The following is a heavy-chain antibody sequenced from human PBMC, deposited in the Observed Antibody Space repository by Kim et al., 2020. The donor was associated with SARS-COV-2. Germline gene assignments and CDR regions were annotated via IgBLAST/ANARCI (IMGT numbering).Heavy chain of an antibody. Sequence: SETLSLTCTVSGGSISSSSYYWGWIRQPPGKGLEWIGSIYYSGSTYYNPSLKSRVTISVDTSKNQFSLKLSSVTAADTAVYYCARQGALTMVRGIIQLWGQGTLVTVSS. D-gene: IGHD3-10*01. J-gene: IGHJ4*02. CDR1: GGSISSSSYY. V-gene: IGHV4-39*01. CDR3: ARQGALTMVRGIIQL. CDR2: IYYSGST.